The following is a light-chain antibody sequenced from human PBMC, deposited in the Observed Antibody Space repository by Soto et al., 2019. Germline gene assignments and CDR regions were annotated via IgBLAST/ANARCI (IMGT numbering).Light chain of an antibody. Sequence: DIVMTQSPDSLAVSLGERATINCKSSQSVLYNSNNKNYLTWYQQKPGQPPQLLIYWASTRESGVPDRFSGGGSGTDFTLTISSLQAEDVAVYYCQQYYSSPPTFGQGTKVEIK. V-gene: IGKV4-1*01. CDR3: QQYYSSPPT. J-gene: IGKJ1*01. CDR2: WAS. CDR1: QSVLYNSNNKNY.